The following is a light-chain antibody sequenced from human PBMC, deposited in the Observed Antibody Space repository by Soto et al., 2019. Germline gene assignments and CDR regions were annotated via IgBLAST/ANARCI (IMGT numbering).Light chain of an antibody. V-gene: IGKV3-11*01. J-gene: IGKJ1*01. CDR1: QAVNTR. Sequence: EIVLTQSPATLSSFPGDRVTLSCRASQAVNTRLAWYQHRPGQAPRLLIYLASNRAAGVPARFSGSGSGTDFTLTISDVEPEDFAVYYCHQRQSWPRTFGQETTVDI. CDR2: LAS. CDR3: HQRQSWPRT.